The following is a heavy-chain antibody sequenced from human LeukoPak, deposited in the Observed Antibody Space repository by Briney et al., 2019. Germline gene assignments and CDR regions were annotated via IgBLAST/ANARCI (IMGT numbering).Heavy chain of an antibody. CDR3: ARDGSGSYYGGNWFDP. CDR1: GGTFISYA. J-gene: IGHJ5*02. D-gene: IGHD3-10*01. Sequence: SVKVSCKASGGTFISYAISWVRQAPGQGGEWMGGIIPIFGTANYAQKFQGRVTITAEESTSTAYMELSSLRSEDTAVYYCARDGSGSYYGGNWFDPWGQGTLVTVSS. CDR2: IIPIFGTA. V-gene: IGHV1-69*13.